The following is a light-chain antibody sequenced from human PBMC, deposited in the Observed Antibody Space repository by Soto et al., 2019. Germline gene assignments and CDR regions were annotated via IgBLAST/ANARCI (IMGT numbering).Light chain of an antibody. Sequence: DIQMTQSPSSLSAFVGDRVTITCRASQPISRYLNWYQQKPGKAPKLLIYSASSLQSGVPSRFSGRGSGTDFTLTISNLQPEDFASYYCQQAHRTPVTFGPGTTVDLK. CDR2: SAS. V-gene: IGKV1-39*01. J-gene: IGKJ3*01. CDR3: QQAHRTPVT. CDR1: QPISRY.